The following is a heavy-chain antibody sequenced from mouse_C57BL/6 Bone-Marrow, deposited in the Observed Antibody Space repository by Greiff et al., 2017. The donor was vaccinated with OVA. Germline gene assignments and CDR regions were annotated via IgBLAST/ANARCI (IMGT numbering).Heavy chain of an antibody. V-gene: IGHV1-22*01. CDR3: ARSRRYYGSKGY. Sequence: EVQLQQSGPELVKPGASVKMSCKASGYTFTDYNMHWVKQNHGKSLEWIGYINPNNGGTSYNQKFKGKATLTVNKSSSTAYMELRSLTSEDSAVYYCARSRRYYGSKGYWGQGTTLTVSS. J-gene: IGHJ2*01. D-gene: IGHD1-1*01. CDR1: GYTFTDYN. CDR2: INPNNGGT.